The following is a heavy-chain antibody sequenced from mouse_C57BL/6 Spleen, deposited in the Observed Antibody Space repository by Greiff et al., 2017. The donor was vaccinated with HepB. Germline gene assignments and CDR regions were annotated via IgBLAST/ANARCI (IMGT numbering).Heavy chain of an antibody. CDR3: ARNGGYDYFDY. V-gene: IGHV5-17*01. D-gene: IGHD2-2*01. CDR2: ISSGSSTI. CDR1: GFTFSDYG. Sequence: EVMLVESGGGLVKPGGSLKLSCAASGFTFSDYGMHWVRQAPEKGLEWVAYISSGSSTIYYADTVTGRFTISRDNAKNTLFLQMTSLRSEDTAMYYCARNGGYDYFDYWGQGTTLTVSS. J-gene: IGHJ2*01.